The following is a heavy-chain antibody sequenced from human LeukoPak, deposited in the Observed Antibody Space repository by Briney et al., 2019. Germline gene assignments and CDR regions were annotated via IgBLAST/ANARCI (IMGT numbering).Heavy chain of an antibody. CDR3: ARSRGIAALDY. CDR2: INPSGGST. J-gene: IGHJ4*02. D-gene: IGHD6-13*01. V-gene: IGHV1-46*01. CDR1: GYTFTSYY. Sequence: VASVKVSCKASGYTFTSYYMHWVRQAPGQGLEWMGIINPSGGSTSYAQKFQGRVTMTRDMSTSTVYMELSSLRSEDTAVYYCARSRGIAALDYWGQGTLVTVSS.